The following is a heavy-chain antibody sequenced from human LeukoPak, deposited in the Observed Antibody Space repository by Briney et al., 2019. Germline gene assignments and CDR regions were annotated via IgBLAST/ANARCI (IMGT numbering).Heavy chain of an antibody. D-gene: IGHD2-8*01. CDR2: INLSGGST. J-gene: IGHJ6*03. Sequence: ASVKVSCKASGYTFTSYYMHWVRQAPGQGLEWMGIINLSGGSTSYAQKFQGRVTMTRDTSTSTVYMELSSLRSEDTAVYYCATPDIIRPYCTNGVCYPNYYMDVWGKGTTVTVSS. CDR3: ATPDIIRPYCTNGVCYPNYYMDV. V-gene: IGHV1-46*01. CDR1: GYTFTSYY.